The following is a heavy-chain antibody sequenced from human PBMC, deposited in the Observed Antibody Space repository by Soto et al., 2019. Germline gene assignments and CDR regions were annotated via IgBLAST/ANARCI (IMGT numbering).Heavy chain of an antibody. CDR3: ARDHYTIGGVVGDYYYYYMDV. CDR2: ISAYNGNT. V-gene: IGHV1-18*01. Sequence: ASVKVSCKASGYTFTSYGISWVRQAPGQGLEWMGWISAYNGNTNYAQKLQGRVTMTTDTSTSTAYMELRSLRSDDTAVYYCARDHYTIGGVVGDYYYYYMDVWGKGTTDTVSS. CDR1: GYTFTSYG. D-gene: IGHD3-3*01. J-gene: IGHJ6*03.